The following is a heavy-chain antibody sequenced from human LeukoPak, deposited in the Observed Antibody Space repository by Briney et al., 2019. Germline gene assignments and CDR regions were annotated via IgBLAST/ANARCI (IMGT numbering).Heavy chain of an antibody. CDR3: ASLLNYYYMDV. J-gene: IGHJ6*03. V-gene: IGHV4-34*01. D-gene: IGHD2-15*01. CDR2: INHSGST. Sequence: PSETLSLTCAVYGGSFSGYYWSWIRQPPGKGLEWIGEINHSGSTNYNPSLKSRVTISVDTSKNQFSLKLSSVTAADTAVYYCASLLNYYYMDVWGKGTTVTISS. CDR1: GGSFSGYY.